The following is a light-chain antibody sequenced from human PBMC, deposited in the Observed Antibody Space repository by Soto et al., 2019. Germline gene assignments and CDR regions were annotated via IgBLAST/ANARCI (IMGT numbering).Light chain of an antibody. CDR1: QSVSSY. V-gene: IGKV3-11*01. CDR3: QHYNYWPYT. Sequence: EIVLTQSPATLSLSPGERATRSCGASQSVSSYLAWYQQKPGQAPRLLIYDASNRATGIPARFSGSGSGTDFTLTISSLEPEDFAVYYCQHYNYWPYTFGQGTKVDI. CDR2: DAS. J-gene: IGKJ2*01.